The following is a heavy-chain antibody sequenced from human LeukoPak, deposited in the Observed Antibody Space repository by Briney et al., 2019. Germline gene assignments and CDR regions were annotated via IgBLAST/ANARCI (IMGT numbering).Heavy chain of an antibody. CDR2: MYSGDRT. CDR1: GFTVSSNY. D-gene: IGHD4-17*01. V-gene: IGHV3-66*01. J-gene: IGHJ6*02. CDR3: ARDKRGSDGDGAYYYYGMDV. Sequence: GGSLRLSCAASGFTVSSNYMSWVRQAPGKGLEWVSLMYSGDRTYYADSVKGRFTISRDNSKNTLYLQMNNLRVEDSAVYYCARDKRGSDGDGAYYYYGMDVWGQGTTVTVSS.